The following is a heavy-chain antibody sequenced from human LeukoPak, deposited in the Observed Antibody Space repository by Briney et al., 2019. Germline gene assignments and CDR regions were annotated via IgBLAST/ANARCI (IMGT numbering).Heavy chain of an antibody. Sequence: GGSLRLSCAASGFTFSSYWMHWVRQAPGKGLVWVSRINSVGSSTSYADSVKGRFTISRDDAKNTLYLQMNSLRAEDTAVYYCARERTLSGWYLPFDYWGQGTLVTVSS. D-gene: IGHD6-19*01. CDR1: GFTFSSYW. CDR3: ARERTLSGWYLPFDY. J-gene: IGHJ4*02. V-gene: IGHV3-74*01. CDR2: INSVGSST.